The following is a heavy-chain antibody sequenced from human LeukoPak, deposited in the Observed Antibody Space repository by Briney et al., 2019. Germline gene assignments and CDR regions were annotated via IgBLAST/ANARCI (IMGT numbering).Heavy chain of an antibody. D-gene: IGHD4-23*01. CDR3: ARLVGGSEGY. V-gene: IGHV3-21*01. J-gene: IGHJ4*02. CDR1: GFTFSSYS. Sequence: GGSLRLSCAASGFTFSSYSMNWVRQAPGKGLEWVSSISSSSSYIYYADSVKGRFTISRDNAKNSLYLQMNSLRAEDAAVYYCARLVGGSEGYWGQGTLVTVSS. CDR2: ISSSSSYI.